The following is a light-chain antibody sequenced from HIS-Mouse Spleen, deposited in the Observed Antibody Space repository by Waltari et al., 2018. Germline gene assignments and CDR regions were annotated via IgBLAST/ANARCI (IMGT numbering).Light chain of an antibody. Sequence: QSALTQPASVSGSPGQSITIPCTGTSSDVGRDNLVAWYQHHPGKAPKLMIYEGSKRPSGVSNRFSGSKSGNTASLTISGLQAEDEADYYCCSYAGSSTFWVFGGGTKLTVL. CDR1: SSDVGRDNL. J-gene: IGLJ3*02. V-gene: IGLV2-23*03. CDR2: EGS. CDR3: CSYAGSSTFWV.